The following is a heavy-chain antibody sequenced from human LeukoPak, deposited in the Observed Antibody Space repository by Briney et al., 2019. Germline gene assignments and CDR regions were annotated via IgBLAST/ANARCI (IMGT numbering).Heavy chain of an antibody. V-gene: IGHV1-24*01. CDR1: GYTLTELS. D-gene: IGHD6-19*01. CDR2: FDPEDGET. J-gene: IGHJ4*02. Sequence: ASVKVSCKVSGYTLTELSMHWVRQAPGEGLEWMGGFDPEDGETIYAQKFQGRVTITADESTSTASMELSSLRSEDTAVYYCARNRIAVADRNWNVWDYWGQGTLVTVSS. CDR3: ARNRIAVADRNWNVWDY.